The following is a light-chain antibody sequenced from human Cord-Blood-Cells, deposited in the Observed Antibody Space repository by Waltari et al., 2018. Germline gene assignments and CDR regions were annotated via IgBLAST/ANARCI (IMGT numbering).Light chain of an antibody. CDR1: QSVSSY. CDR2: DAS. J-gene: IGKJ5*01. Sequence: VTTHSPATLSSSLGGKPTRSCRASQSVSSYLAWYQQKPGQAPRLLIYDASNRATGIPARFSGSGSGTDFTLTISSLEPEDFAVYYCQQRSNWPPITFGQGTRLEIK. V-gene: IGKV3-11*01. CDR3: QQRSNWPPIT.